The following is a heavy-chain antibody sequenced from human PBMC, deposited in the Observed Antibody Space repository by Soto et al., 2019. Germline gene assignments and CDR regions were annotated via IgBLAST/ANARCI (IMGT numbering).Heavy chain of an antibody. CDR3: AHSGHQWFGELWDI. D-gene: IGHD3-10*01. CDR1: GLSLSPTRMA. CDR2: IYWDDDE. Sequence: QITLKESGPTLVKPTQTLTLTCTFSGLSLSPTRMAVGWIRQPPGKALEWLALIYWDDDERYSPSLKSRLTITKDTSKKQVVLTMTNMDPVDTATYYCAHSGHQWFGELWDIWGQGTTVTVSS. J-gene: IGHJ3*02. V-gene: IGHV2-5*02.